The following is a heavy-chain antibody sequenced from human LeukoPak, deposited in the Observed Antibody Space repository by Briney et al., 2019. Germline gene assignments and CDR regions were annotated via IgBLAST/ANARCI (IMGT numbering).Heavy chain of an antibody. Sequence: ASVKVSCKASGYTFTGYYMHWVRQAPRQGLEWMGWINPNSGGTNYAQKFQGRVTMTRDPSISTAYMELSRLRSDDTAVYYCARDISARDEAWWFDPWGQGTLVTVSS. V-gene: IGHV1-2*02. CDR3: ARDISARDEAWWFDP. D-gene: IGHD5-24*01. CDR2: INPNSGGT. CDR1: GYTFTGYY. J-gene: IGHJ5*02.